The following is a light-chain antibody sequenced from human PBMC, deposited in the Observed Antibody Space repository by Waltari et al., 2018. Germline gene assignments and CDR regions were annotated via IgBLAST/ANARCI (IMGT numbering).Light chain of an antibody. CDR3: QQFTNFSWT. CDR2: KTS. J-gene: IGKJ1*01. V-gene: IGKV1-5*03. CDR1: QRVSTW. Sequence: DIQMTQSHSTLSASVGDTVTITCRASQRVSTWLAWYQQKPGKAPKLLIYKTSALQTGVPSRFSGSGSGTEFTLTISSLQPDDFATYYCQQFTNFSWTFGQGTKVEIK.